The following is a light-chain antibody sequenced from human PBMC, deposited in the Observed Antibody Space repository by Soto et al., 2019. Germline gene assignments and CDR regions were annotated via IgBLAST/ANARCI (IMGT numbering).Light chain of an antibody. CDR2: DVT. V-gene: IGLV2-14*01. Sequence: QSVLTQPASVSGSPGQSITISCTGTSSDVGDNNYVSWYQQHPGKAPKLMIYDVTHRPSGISNRFSGSKSGNTASLTISGLQVEDEADYYCSSYTSSSTLYVFGTGTKVTVL. CDR1: SSDVGDNNY. CDR3: SSYTSSSTLYV. J-gene: IGLJ1*01.